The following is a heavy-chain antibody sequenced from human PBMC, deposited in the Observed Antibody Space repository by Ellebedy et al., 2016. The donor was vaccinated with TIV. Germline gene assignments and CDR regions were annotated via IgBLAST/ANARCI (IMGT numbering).Heavy chain of an antibody. CDR2: SRNRANSYTT. CDR1: EFIFSDHY. J-gene: IGHJ4*02. CDR3: VRVNSEAYGRDYFDY. V-gene: IGHV3-72*01. Sequence: PGGSLRLSCAGSEFIFSDHYIDWVRQAPGKGLEWVGRSRNRANSYTTEYTASVRGRFTISRGDSGNSLYLQMNSLKTEDTAVYYCVRVNSEAYGRDYFDYWGQGTLVTVSS. D-gene: IGHD1-26*01.